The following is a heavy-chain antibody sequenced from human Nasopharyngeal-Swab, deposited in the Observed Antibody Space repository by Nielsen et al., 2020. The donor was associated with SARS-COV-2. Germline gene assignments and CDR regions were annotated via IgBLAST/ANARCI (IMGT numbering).Heavy chain of an antibody. J-gene: IGHJ4*02. CDR2: IDAGGANT. D-gene: IGHD4-17*01. Sequence: GESLKISCAASGFSFSSYAMTWVRQAPGKGLQWVSTIDAGGANTFYADSVRGRFTISRDNSKNTLYLQMDSLRGEDTAVYYCARDAPAHYGAFYWGRGTLVTVSS. CDR3: ARDAPAHYGAFY. V-gene: IGHV3-23*01. CDR1: GFSFSSYA.